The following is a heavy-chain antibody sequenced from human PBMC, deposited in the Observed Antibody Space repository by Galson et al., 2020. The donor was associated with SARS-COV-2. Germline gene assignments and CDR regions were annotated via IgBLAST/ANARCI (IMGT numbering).Heavy chain of an antibody. J-gene: IGHJ6*03. V-gene: IGHV3-30*18. CDR1: GFTFTTYG. CDR2: ISYDGSNK. CDR3: AKDGDASSTPEGPYYYYMYV. D-gene: IGHD7-27*01. Sequence: GESLKISCAASGFTFTTYGMHWVRQAPGKGLEWVAVISYDGSNKYYADSVKGRFTISRDNSKNTLYLQMNSLRGEDTAVYYCAKDGDASSTPEGPYYYYMYVWGKGTTVTISS.